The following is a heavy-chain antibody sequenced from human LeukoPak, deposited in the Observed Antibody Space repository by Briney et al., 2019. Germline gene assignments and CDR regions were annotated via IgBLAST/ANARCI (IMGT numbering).Heavy chain of an antibody. V-gene: IGHV4-59*08. CDR2: IYYSGST. D-gene: IGHD6-13*01. J-gene: IGHJ6*02. CDR3: ARHSGSSWSYYYYCGMDV. Sequence: SETLSLTCTVSGGSISSYYWSWIRQPPGKGLEWIGYIYYSGSTNYNPSLKSRVTISVDTSKNQFSLKLSSVTAADTAVYYCARHSGSSWSYYYYCGMDVWGQGTTVTVSS. CDR1: GGSISSYY.